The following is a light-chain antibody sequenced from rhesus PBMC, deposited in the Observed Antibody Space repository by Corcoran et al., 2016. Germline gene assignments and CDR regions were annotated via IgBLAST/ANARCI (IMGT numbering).Light chain of an antibody. V-gene: IGLV2S7*01. J-gene: IGLJ6*01. Sequence: QAALTQPRSVSGSPGQSVTISCTGTNSDIAGFNYVSWYQQLPGKAPKLIIYGVSYRPSGVSHRFSGSKSGNTASLTISGFQAEDESDYYCCSYTTSTTFVFGSGTKLTVL. CDR1: NSDIAGFNY. CDR2: GVS. CDR3: CSYTTSTTFV.